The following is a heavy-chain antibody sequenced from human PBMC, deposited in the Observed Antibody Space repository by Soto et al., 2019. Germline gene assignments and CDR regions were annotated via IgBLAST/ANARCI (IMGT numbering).Heavy chain of an antibody. CDR1: GYTFTSYG. CDR2: ISAYNGNT. V-gene: IGHV1-18*01. Sequence: ASVKVSCKASGYTFTSYGISWVRQAPGQGLEWMGWISAYNGNTNYAQKLQGRVTMTTDTSTSTAYMELRSLRSDDTAVYYCARGYCSSTSCYIWFDPWGQGTLVTVSS. D-gene: IGHD2-2*02. J-gene: IGHJ5*02. CDR3: ARGYCSSTSCYIWFDP.